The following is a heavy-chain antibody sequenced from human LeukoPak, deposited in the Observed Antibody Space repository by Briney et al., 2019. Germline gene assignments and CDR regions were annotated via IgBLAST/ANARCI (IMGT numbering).Heavy chain of an antibody. CDR1: GFTFGDFA. CDR3: AKDYFRRNGVYDAFDL. D-gene: IGHD3-9*01. Sequence: PGGSLRLSCVGSGFTFGDFAMSWVRQAPGAGPEWVSVIGGDGGEKYYADFVKGRFTISRDNSENTMYLQMSSLRAENTAVYYCAKDYFRRNGVYDAFDLWGHGTTVTVS. V-gene: IGHV3-23*01. CDR2: IGGDGGEK. J-gene: IGHJ3*01.